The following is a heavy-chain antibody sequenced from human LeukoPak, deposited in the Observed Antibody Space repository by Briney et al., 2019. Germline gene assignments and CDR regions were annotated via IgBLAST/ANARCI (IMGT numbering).Heavy chain of an antibody. J-gene: IGHJ4*02. V-gene: IGHV3-15*01. CDR2: IKSKTDGGTT. CDR1: GFTFSNAW. D-gene: IGHD4-17*01. Sequence: GGSLRLSCAASGFTFSNAWMSWVRQAPGKGLEWVGRIKSKTDGGTTDYAAPVKGRFTISRDDSKNTLYLQMNSLKTEDTAVYYCTTDWRDYEHMYYFDYWGQGTLVTVSS. CDR3: TTDWRDYEHMYYFDY.